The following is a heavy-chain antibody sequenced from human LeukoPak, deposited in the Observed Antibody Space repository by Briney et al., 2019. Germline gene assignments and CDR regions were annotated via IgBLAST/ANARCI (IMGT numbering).Heavy chain of an antibody. CDR1: GFTFSSYG. Sequence: GGSLRLSCAAPGFTFSSYGMHWVRQAPGKGLEWVAVIWYDGSNKYYADSVKGRFTISRDNSKNTLYLQMNSLRAEDTAVYYCAKGKYGSGSYSVPGYMDVWGKGTTVTVSS. V-gene: IGHV3-33*06. J-gene: IGHJ6*03. CDR3: AKGKYGSGSYSVPGYMDV. CDR2: IWYDGSNK. D-gene: IGHD3-10*01.